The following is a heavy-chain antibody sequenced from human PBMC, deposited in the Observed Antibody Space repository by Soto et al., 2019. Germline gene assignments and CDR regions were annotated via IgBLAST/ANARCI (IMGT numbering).Heavy chain of an antibody. V-gene: IGHV1-69*06. CDR2: IIPIFGTA. CDR3: ARVLASSGYPFDY. D-gene: IGHD3-22*01. Sequence: SVKVSCKASGVTFSSYAISWVRQAPGQGLEWMGGIIPIFGTANYAQKFQGRVTITADKSTSTAYMELSSLRSEDTAVYCCARVLASSGYPFDYWGQGTLVTVSS. J-gene: IGHJ4*02. CDR1: GVTFSSYA.